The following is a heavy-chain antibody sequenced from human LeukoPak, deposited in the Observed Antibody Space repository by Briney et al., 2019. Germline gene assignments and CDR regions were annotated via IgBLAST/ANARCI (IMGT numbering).Heavy chain of an antibody. J-gene: IGHJ6*02. Sequence: GGSLRLSCAASGFTFSTYSMNWVRQAPGKGLEWVSTISSGSSYMYYADSVKGRFTISRDNAKNSLFLQMNSLRVEDTAVYYCARGLRDIPGADHYFYYGMEIWGQGTAVTVSS. D-gene: IGHD2-15*01. CDR1: GFTFSTYS. CDR3: ARGLRDIPGADHYFYYGMEI. CDR2: ISSGSSYM. V-gene: IGHV3-21*01.